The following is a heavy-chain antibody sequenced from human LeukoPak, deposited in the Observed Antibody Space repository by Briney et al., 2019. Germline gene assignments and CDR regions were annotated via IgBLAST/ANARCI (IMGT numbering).Heavy chain of an antibody. CDR3: AEEYCGGGCSTYFSKTGG. V-gene: IGHV3-23*01. J-gene: IGHJ6*01. CDR2: RSCSGGRT. Sequence: GWSLRLFCGASGFTFSNYSMRWVSQAPARGRVGVTGRSCSGGRTYYTDSVKGRFTISRDTSKSKLSLQLNSLSAGDTAVYYCAEEYCGGGCSTYFSKTGGWGEKTTVTASS. D-gene: IGHD2-21*02. CDR1: GFTFSNYS.